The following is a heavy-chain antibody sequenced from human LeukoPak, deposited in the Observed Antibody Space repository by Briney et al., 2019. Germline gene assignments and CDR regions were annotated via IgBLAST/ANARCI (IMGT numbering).Heavy chain of an antibody. J-gene: IGHJ4*02. CDR1: GDSIRSGSFH. Sequence: SETLSLTCSVSGDSIRSGSFHWNWIRQPAGKGLEWIGRIYTSGSTNYNPSLKSRVTTPVDTSKNQFSLKLSSVTAADTAVYYCARRPTYCSSSSCLQGEWGQGTLVTVSS. V-gene: IGHV4-61*02. D-gene: IGHD2-15*01. CDR2: IYTSGST. CDR3: ARRPTYCSSSSCLQGE.